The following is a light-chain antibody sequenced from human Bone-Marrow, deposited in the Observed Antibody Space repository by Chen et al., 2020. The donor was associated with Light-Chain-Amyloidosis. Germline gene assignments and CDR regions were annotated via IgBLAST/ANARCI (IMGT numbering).Light chain of an antibody. CDR3: QSADSSGTYEVI. CDR1: DLPTKY. CDR2: RDT. Sequence: SYVLTQPPSMSVSPGPTARITCSGDDLPTKYAYWYQQKPGQAPVLVIHRDTERPSGISERFSGSSSGTTATLTISGVQAEDEADYHCQSADSSGTYEVIFGGGTKLTVL. J-gene: IGLJ2*01. V-gene: IGLV3-25*03.